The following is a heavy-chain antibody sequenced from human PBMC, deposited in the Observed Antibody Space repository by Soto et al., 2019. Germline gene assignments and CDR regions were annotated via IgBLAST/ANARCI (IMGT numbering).Heavy chain of an antibody. V-gene: IGHV3-23*01. CDR1: GFSFSNYA. Sequence: EVQLLESGGGLVQPGGSLRLSCAASGFSFSNYAMYWVRQTPGKGLEWVSAISSSGGSTYYADSVKGRLTISRDNSKNTLYLQMNSLRAEDTAVYFCAKNLEGSDRDWGQGTLVTVSS. J-gene: IGHJ4*02. CDR3: AKNLEGSDRD. CDR2: ISSSGGST.